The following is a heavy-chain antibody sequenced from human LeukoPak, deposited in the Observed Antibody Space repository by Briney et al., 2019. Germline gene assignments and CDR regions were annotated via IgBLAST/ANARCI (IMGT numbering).Heavy chain of an antibody. CDR2: FSETNSGI. V-gene: IGHV3-23*01. Sequence: GGSLRLSCAASGFTFSSFAMSWVRQAPGKGLEWVSGFSETNSGIYYADSVKGRFTISRDNSRNTLYLQMNSLRAEDTAVYYCARDLPYCSSTSCYDGYYYGMDVWGQGTTVTVSS. CDR3: ARDLPYCSSTSCYDGYYYGMDV. CDR1: GFTFSSFA. J-gene: IGHJ6*02. D-gene: IGHD2-2*01.